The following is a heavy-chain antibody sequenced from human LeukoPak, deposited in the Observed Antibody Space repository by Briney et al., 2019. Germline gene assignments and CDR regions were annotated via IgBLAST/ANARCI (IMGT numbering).Heavy chain of an antibody. V-gene: IGHV3-74*01. CDR3: VRDLDLGGYSSFVS. Sequence: GGSLRLSCAASGFTFSNYFWMHWVRQAPGKGLVWVSRIRSDGGSSTYADSVKGRFTISRDNAKNTLYLQINTLRAEDTAVYYCVRDLDLGGYSSFVSWGQGTLVTVSS. CDR2: IRSDGGSS. D-gene: IGHD4-23*01. CDR1: GFTFSNYFW. J-gene: IGHJ4*02.